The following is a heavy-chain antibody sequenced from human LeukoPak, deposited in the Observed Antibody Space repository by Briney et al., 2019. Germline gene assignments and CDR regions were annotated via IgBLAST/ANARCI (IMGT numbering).Heavy chain of an antibody. D-gene: IGHD1-26*01. CDR1: GGSISSSSYY. Sequence: SETLSLTCTVSGGSISSSSYYWAWIRQPPGKGLEWIGSIYYSGNTYYKSSLKSRVTIAVDTSKNQFSLKLNSVTAADTAVYYCARGVNSGYFDYCGQGTLVTVSS. CDR2: IYYSGNT. V-gene: IGHV4-39*07. J-gene: IGHJ4*02. CDR3: ARGVNSGYFDY.